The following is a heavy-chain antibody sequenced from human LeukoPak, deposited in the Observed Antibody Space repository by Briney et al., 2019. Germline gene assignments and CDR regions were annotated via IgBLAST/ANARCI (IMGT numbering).Heavy chain of an antibody. CDR3: ARRAARPRFDY. V-gene: IGHV4-34*01. CDR1: GGSFSGYY. CDR2: INHSGST. D-gene: IGHD6-6*01. Sequence: PSETLSLTCAVYGGSFSGYYWSWIRQPPGKGLEWIGEINHSGSTNYNPSLKSRVTISVDTSKNQFSLKLSSVTAADTAVYYCARRAARPRFDYWGQGTLVTVSS. J-gene: IGHJ4*02.